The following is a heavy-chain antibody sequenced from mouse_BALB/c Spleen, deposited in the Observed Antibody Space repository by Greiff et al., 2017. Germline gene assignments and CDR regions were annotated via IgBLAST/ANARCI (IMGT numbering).Heavy chain of an antibody. Sequence: EVQLQESGPGLVKPSQSLSLTCTVTGYSITSDYAWNWIRQFPGNKLEWMGYISYSGSTSYNPSLKSRISITRDTSKNQFFLQLNSVTTEDTATYYCARGIYYVFDYWGQGTTLTVSS. J-gene: IGHJ2*01. CDR3: ARGIYYVFDY. V-gene: IGHV3-2*02. CDR2: ISYSGST. D-gene: IGHD2-1*01. CDR1: GYSITSDYA.